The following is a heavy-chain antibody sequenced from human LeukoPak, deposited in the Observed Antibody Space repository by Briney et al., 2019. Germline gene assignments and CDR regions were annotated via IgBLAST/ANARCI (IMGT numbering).Heavy chain of an antibody. CDR1: GYTFTGYY. CDR2: INPNSGGT. CDR3: ARVETVVIPAPTWFDP. J-gene: IGHJ5*02. V-gene: IGHV1-2*02. D-gene: IGHD6-6*01. Sequence: ASVKVSCKASGYTFTGYYMRWVRQAPGQGLEWMGWINPNSGGTNYAQKLQGRVTMTTDTSTSTAYMELRRLRSDETAVYYCARVETVVIPAPTWFDPSGQGNLVTVSS.